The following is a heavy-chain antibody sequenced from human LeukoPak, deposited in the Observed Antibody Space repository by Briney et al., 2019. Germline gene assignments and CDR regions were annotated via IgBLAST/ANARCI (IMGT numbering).Heavy chain of an antibody. CDR2: MYYSGST. V-gene: IGHV4-39*07. D-gene: IGHD3-22*01. CDR1: GGPVTSRGYY. Sequence: SVTLYLTCSVSGGPVTSRGYYWDRIRQPPGKRLEWIGSMYYSGSTYYNTSLKSRVTISGDTSKNQVSLNVTSVTAADTAVYYCARGRRYDSSGHKTFGWYFDLWGRGTLVTVSS. CDR3: ARGRRYDSSGHKTFGWYFDL. J-gene: IGHJ2*01.